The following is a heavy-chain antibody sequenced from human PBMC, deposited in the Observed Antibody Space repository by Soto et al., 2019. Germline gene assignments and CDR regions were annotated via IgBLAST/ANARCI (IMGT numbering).Heavy chain of an antibody. J-gene: IGHJ5*02. CDR3: AIQPRLGANWFDP. D-gene: IGHD3-16*01. V-gene: IGHV5-51*01. CDR1: GYSFTSYW. CDR2: IYPGDSDT. Sequence: GESLKISCKVSGYSFTSYWIGWVRQMPGKGLEWMGIIYPGDSDTRYSPSFQGQVTISADKSISTAYLQWSSLKASDTAMYYCAIQPRLGANWFDPWGQGTLVTVSS.